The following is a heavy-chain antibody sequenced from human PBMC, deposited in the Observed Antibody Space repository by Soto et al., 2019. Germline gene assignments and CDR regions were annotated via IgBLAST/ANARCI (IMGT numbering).Heavy chain of an antibody. CDR2: INAGNGNT. V-gene: IGHV1-3*01. Sequence: ASVKVSCKASGYTFTSYAMHWVRQAPGQRLEWMGWINAGNGNTKYSQKFQGRVTITRDTSASTAYMELSSLRSDDTAVYYCARDYCSSTSCYFRSRCDPWGQGTLVTVSS. D-gene: IGHD2-2*01. CDR1: GYTFTSYA. CDR3: ARDYCSSTSCYFRSRCDP. J-gene: IGHJ5*02.